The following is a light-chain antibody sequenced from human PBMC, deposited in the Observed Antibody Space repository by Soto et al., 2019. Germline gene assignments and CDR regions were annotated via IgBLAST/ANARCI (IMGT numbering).Light chain of an antibody. Sequence: EIVMTQSPATLSVSPGERATLSCRASQSVSSNLAWYQQKPGQAPRLLIYGASTRATGIPARFSGSGSGTEFTLTISSLQSEDFAIYYCQQRYNWPLTFGQGTKVDIK. J-gene: IGKJ1*01. CDR1: QSVSSN. CDR3: QQRYNWPLT. V-gene: IGKV3-15*01. CDR2: GAS.